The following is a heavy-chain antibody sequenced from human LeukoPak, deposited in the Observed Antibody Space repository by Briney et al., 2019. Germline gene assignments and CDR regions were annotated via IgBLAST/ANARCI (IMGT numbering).Heavy chain of an antibody. J-gene: IGHJ4*02. CDR1: GFTVSSNY. CDR2: IRNDGSNK. Sequence: GGSLRLSCAASGFTVSSNYMSWVRQAPGKGLEWGAFIRNDGSNKYYADSVKGRFTISSDDSKNTLYLQMHSLTSDDTALYYCAKDNPVCDYWGQGTLVTVSS. V-gene: IGHV3-30*02. D-gene: IGHD3-16*01. CDR3: AKDNPVCDY.